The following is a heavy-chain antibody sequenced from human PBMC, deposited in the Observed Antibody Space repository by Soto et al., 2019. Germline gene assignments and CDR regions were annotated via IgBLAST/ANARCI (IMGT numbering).Heavy chain of an antibody. Sequence: QVQLVESGGGVVQPGRSLRLSCAASGFTFSSYGMHWVRQAPGKGLERVTVISNDGSNKYYADSVKGRFTISRDNSKDPLYLQLISLITEDTAVYYCAKDLGWLVYTFDYWGQGTLVTVSS. CDR1: GFTFSSYG. J-gene: IGHJ4*02. D-gene: IGHD6-19*01. CDR2: ISNDGSNK. V-gene: IGHV3-30*18. CDR3: AKDLGWLVYTFDY.